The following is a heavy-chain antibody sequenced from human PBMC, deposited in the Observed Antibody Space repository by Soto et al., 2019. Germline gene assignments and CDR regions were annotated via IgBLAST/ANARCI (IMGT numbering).Heavy chain of an antibody. J-gene: IGHJ6*02. CDR2: ISAYNGNT. V-gene: IGHV1-18*01. CDR3: ARVAVHRTYYYYYGMDV. CDR1: GYSFTRYY. D-gene: IGHD3-10*01. Sequence: GASVKVSCKASGYSFTRYYINWVRQAPGQGLEWMGWISAYNGNTHYEEKLQGRVTLTTDTSTSTAYMELSSLRSEDTAVYYCARVAVHRTYYYYYGMDVWGQGTTVTVSS.